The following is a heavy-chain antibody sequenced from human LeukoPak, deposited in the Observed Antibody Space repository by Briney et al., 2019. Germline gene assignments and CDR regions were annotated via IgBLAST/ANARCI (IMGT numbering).Heavy chain of an antibody. J-gene: IGHJ6*02. CDR1: GGTFSSYA. CDR2: IFPILGIA. Sequence: ASVKVSCKASGGTFSSYAISWVRQAPGQGLEWMGRIFPILGIANYAQKFQGRVTITADKSTSTAYMELSSLRSEDTAVYYCARARYDSSGYYYMYYYYGMDVWGQGTTVTVSS. CDR3: ARARYDSSGYYYMYYYYGMDV. V-gene: IGHV1-69*04. D-gene: IGHD3-22*01.